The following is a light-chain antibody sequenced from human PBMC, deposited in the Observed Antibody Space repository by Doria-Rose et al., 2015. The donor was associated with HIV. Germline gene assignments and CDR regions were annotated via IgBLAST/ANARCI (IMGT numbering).Light chain of an antibody. CDR1: QSLLYTSKNY. CDR2: WAS. CDR3: QQYYDTPS. J-gene: IGKJ3*01. Sequence: EIVMTQSSESLGMSLGERATLNCRSNQSLLYTSKNYLAWYQQKPGQPPKLLIYWASTRQSGVPARSSGSGSGTDFTLTISSLEAEDVAVYYCQQYYDTPSFGPGTTVDIK. V-gene: IGKV4-1*01.